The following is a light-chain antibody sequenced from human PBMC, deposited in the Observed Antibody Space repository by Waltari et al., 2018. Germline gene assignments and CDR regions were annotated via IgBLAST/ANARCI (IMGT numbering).Light chain of an antibody. CDR2: YDS. V-gene: IGLV3-21*01. Sequence: SYVPAQPPSVSVAPGQTAAITCGGDSIGSKSVHWYQQKPGQAPVLVIHYDSDRPSGIPERFSGSNSANTATLTISRVEAGDEADYYCQVWESSSDYSGVLFGGGTKLTVL. J-gene: IGLJ2*01. CDR1: SIGSKS. CDR3: QVWESSSDYSGVL.